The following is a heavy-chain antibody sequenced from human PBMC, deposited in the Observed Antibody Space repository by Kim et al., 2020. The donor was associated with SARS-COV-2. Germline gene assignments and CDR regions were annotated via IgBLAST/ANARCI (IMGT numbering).Heavy chain of an antibody. D-gene: IGHD1-26*01. CDR3: ARSYSGTYFAAFDI. V-gene: IGHV4-4*08. CDR1: GASISSDY. CDR2: IYKSGTT. J-gene: IGHJ3*02. Sequence: SETLSLTCTVSGASISSDYWSWIRQPPGKGLEWMGYIYKSGTTNYNPSLKSRVIILSDTSKNQFSLNLRSVTAADTAVYYCARSYSGTYFAAFDIWGPGT.